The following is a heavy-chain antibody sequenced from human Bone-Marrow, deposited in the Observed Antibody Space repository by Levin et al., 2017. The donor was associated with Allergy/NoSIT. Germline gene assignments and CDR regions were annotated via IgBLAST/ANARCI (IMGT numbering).Heavy chain of an antibody. CDR1: GGSVSRNDYF. V-gene: IGHV4-39*01. Sequence: RPGGSLRLSCTVSGGSVSRNDYFWGWIRQPPGKDLEWIGTIHYSGSTYFNPSLESRATISVDTSKKQFSLKLSSVTAADTAIYYCARLNPMVRGIIASYFDYWGQGILVTVSS. CDR2: IHYSGST. CDR3: ARLNPMVRGIIASYFDY. D-gene: IGHD3-10*01. J-gene: IGHJ4*02.